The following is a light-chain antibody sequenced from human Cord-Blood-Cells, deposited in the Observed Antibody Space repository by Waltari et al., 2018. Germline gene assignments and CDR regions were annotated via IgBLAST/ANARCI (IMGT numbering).Light chain of an antibody. V-gene: IGKV4-1*01. J-gene: IGKJ2*01. CDR1: QSVLYSSNNKNY. Sequence: DIVMTQSPDSLAVSLGERATINCKSSQSVLYSSNNKNYLAWYQQKPGQPPKLLIYWASTRESGVPDRFSGSGSGTDFTLTISSLEPEDFAVYYCQQRSNWPTFGQGTKLEIK. CDR2: WAS. CDR3: QQRSNWPT.